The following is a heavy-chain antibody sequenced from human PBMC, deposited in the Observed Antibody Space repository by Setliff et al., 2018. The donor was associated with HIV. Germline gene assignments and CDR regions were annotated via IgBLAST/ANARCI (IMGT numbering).Heavy chain of an antibody. J-gene: IGHJ4*02. CDR1: GYTFTGYY. Sequence: ASVKVSCKASGYTFTGYYMHWVRQAPGQGLEWMGRINPNSGGTNYAQKFQGRVTMTRDTSISTAYMELSRLRSDDTAVYYCARGYCTNGVCQSFDFWGQGTLVTVSS. CDR3: ARGYCTNGVCQSFDF. CDR2: INPNSGGT. V-gene: IGHV1-2*06. D-gene: IGHD2-8*01.